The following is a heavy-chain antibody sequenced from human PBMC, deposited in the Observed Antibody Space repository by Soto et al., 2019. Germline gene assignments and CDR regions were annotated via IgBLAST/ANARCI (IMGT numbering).Heavy chain of an antibody. Sequence: SETLSLTCAVYGGSFSGYYWSWIRQPPGKGLEWIGEINHSGSTNYNPSLKSRVTISVDTSKNQFSLKLSSVTAADTAVYYCARARTSDYYYYYYGMDVWGQGTTVTVSS. CDR1: GGSFSGYY. CDR3: ARARTSDYYYYYYGMDV. CDR2: INHSGST. J-gene: IGHJ6*02. D-gene: IGHD4-17*01. V-gene: IGHV4-34*01.